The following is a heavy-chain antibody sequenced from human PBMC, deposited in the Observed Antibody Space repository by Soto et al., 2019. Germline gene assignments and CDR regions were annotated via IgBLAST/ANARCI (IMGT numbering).Heavy chain of an antibody. CDR3: ARGRGWELLRFYYYYGMDV. Sequence: ASVKVSCKASGYTFTSYDINWVRQATGQGLEWMGWMNPNSGNTGYAQKFQGRVTMTWNTSISTAYMELSSLRSEDTAVYYCARGRGWELLRFYYYYGMDVWGQGTTVTSP. V-gene: IGHV1-8*01. D-gene: IGHD1-26*01. CDR2: MNPNSGNT. CDR1: GYTFTSYD. J-gene: IGHJ6*02.